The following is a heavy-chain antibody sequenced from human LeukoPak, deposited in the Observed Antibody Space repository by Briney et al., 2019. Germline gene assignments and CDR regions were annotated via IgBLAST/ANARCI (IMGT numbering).Heavy chain of an antibody. CDR2: IYYSGST. V-gene: IGHV4-59*12. D-gene: IGHD3-10*01. CDR1: GGSISSYY. CDR3: ARNYGSGSYESFDY. Sequence: SETLSLTCTVSGGSISSYYWSWIRQPPGKGLEWIGYIYYSGSTNYNPSLKSRVTISVDTSKNQFSLKLSSVTPEDTAVYYCARNYGSGSYESFDYWGQGTLVTVSS. J-gene: IGHJ4*02.